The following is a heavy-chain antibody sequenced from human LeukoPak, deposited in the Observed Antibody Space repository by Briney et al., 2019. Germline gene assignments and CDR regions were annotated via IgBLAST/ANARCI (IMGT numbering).Heavy chain of an antibody. CDR1: GYTFTGYY. CDR3: ARDSSGYYLYYYMDV. D-gene: IGHD3-22*01. Sequence: GASVKVSCKASGYTFTGYYMHWVRQAPGQGLEWMGWINPNSGGTNYAQKFQGRVTMTRDTSISTAYMELSRLRSDDTAVYYCARDSSGYYLYYYMDVWGKGTTVTISS. CDR2: INPNSGGT. V-gene: IGHV1-2*02. J-gene: IGHJ6*03.